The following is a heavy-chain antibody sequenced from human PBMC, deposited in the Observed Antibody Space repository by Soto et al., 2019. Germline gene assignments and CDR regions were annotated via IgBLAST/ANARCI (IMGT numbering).Heavy chain of an antibody. CDR2: INHSGST. V-gene: IGHV4-34*01. J-gene: IGHJ4*02. CDR3: ARGSAAAVNFDS. D-gene: IGHD6-13*01. CDR1: GGSFSGYY. Sequence: SETLSLTCAVYGGSFSGYYWSWIRQPPGKGLEWIGEINHSGSTNYSPSLKSRVTISVDTSKNQFSLKLSSVTAADTAVYYCARGSAAAVNFDSWGQGTLVTVSS.